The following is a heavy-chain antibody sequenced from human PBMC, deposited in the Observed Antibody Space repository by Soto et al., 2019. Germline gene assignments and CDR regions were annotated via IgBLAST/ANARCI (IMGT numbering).Heavy chain of an antibody. CDR2: ISSSSADR. Sequence: GGSLRLSCAASGFTFGSQSVNWVRQAPGKGLEWVSHISSSSADRVYADSVKGRFTISRDNARNSLYLQMNSLRAEDTAVYYCAKQNPFGAFDEWGQGALVTVSS. D-gene: IGHD3-3*01. CDR3: AKQNPFGAFDE. V-gene: IGHV3-21*01. CDR1: GFTFGSQS. J-gene: IGHJ4*02.